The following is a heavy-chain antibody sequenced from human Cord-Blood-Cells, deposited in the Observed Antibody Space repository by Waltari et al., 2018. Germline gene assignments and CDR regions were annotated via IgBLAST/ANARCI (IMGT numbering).Heavy chain of an antibody. Sequence: QVQLQESGPGLVKPSETLSPTCAVSGYSISSGYYWGWIRQPPGKGLEWIGSIYHSGSTYYNPSLKSRVTISVDTSKNQFSLKLSSVTAADTAVYYCASPGGRDYFDYWGQGTLVTISS. V-gene: IGHV4-38-2*01. CDR2: IYHSGST. CDR3: ASPGGRDYFDY. CDR1: GYSISSGYY. D-gene: IGHD1-26*01. J-gene: IGHJ4*02.